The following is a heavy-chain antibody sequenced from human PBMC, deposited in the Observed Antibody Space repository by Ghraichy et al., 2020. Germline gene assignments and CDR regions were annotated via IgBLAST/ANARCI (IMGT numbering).Heavy chain of an antibody. V-gene: IGHV4-61*01. D-gene: IGHD6-19*01. CDR2: IYYSGST. CDR1: GGSVSSGSYY. Sequence: SETLSLTCTVSGGSVSSGSYYWSWIRQPPGKGLEWIGYIYYSGSTNYNPSLKSRVTISVDTSKNQFSLKLSSVTAADTAVYYCARAMSVAGTPSFDYWGQGTLVTVSS. CDR3: ARAMSVAGTPSFDY. J-gene: IGHJ4*02.